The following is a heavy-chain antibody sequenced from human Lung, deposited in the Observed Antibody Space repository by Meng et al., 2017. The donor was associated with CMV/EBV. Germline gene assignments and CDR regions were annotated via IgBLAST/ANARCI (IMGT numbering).Heavy chain of an antibody. Sequence: LXCAVHGASFSGYSWSWIRQPPGKGLEWIGEISHSGITNYNPSLKSRVTISLDTSKNQFSLKLNSVAAADTAVFYCARTLPPARGHRLDYWGQGTLVTVSS. CDR1: GASFSGYS. CDR2: ISHSGIT. V-gene: IGHV4-34*01. D-gene: IGHD1-14*01. CDR3: ARTLPPARGHRLDY. J-gene: IGHJ4*02.